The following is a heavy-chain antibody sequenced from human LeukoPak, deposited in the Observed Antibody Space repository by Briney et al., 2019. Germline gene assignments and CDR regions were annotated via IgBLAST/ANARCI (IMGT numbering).Heavy chain of an antibody. CDR3: ARADTFLARGWFDP. D-gene: IGHD3-3*02. CDR2: ISSSSTTR. V-gene: IGHV3-48*01. CDR1: GFTFSSCS. Sequence: GGSLRLSCVVSGFTFSSCSMNWVRQAPGKGLEWVSYISSSSTTRYYADSVKGRFTISRDNSKNTLYLQMNSLRAEDTAVYYCARADTFLARGWFDPWGQGTLVTVSS. J-gene: IGHJ5*02.